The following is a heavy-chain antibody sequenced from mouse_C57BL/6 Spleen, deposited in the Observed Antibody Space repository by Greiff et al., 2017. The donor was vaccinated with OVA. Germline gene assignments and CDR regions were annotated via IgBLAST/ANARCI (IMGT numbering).Heavy chain of an antibody. CDR2: IWRGGST. CDR1: GFSLTSYG. D-gene: IGHD4-1*01. CDR3: AKSWEKGYAMDY. J-gene: IGHJ4*01. Sequence: VKVVESGPGLVQPSQSLSITCTVSGFSLTSYGVHWVRQSPGKGLEWLGVIWRGGSTDYNAAFMSRLSITKDNSKSQVFFKMNSLQADDTAIYYCAKSWEKGYAMDYWGQGTSVTVSS. V-gene: IGHV2-5*01.